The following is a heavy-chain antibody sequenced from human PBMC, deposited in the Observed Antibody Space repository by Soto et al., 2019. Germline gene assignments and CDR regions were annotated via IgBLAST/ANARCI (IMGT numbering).Heavy chain of an antibody. Sequence: QVQLVQSGAEVKKPWSSVKVSCKASGGTFSSYAISWVRQAPGQGLEWMGGIIPIFGTANYAQKFQGRVTITADESTSTAYMELSSLRSEDTAVYYCARLAALLFCYGMDVWGQGTTVTVSS. CDR3: ARLAALLFCYGMDV. V-gene: IGHV1-69*01. CDR2: IIPIFGTA. D-gene: IGHD2-8*02. J-gene: IGHJ6*02. CDR1: GGTFSSYA.